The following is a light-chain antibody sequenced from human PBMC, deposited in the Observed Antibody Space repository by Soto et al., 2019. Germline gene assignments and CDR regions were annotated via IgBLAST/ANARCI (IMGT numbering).Light chain of an antibody. CDR2: DAS. V-gene: IGKV1-33*01. CDR3: XXXXXXSQT. Sequence: IQMTQSPSSLSASVGDRVTLTCQASHDIRDHLNWYQQKPGKPPKLLIYDASNLQTGVPSRFSGSGSGTDFTFTISSLQPEDIATYFXXXXXXXSQTFGPGTKVDIK. CDR1: HDIRDH. J-gene: IGKJ3*01.